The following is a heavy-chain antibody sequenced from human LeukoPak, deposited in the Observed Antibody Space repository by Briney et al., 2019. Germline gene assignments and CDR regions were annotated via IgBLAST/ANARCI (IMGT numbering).Heavy chain of an antibody. Sequence: PGGSLRLSCVASGFTFSSYWMHWVRQAPGKGLVWVSRINSDGSSTSYADSVKGRFTISRDNAKNTLYLQMNSLRAEDTAVYYCARGGTSGSVIYWGQGTLVTVSS. CDR2: INSDGSST. V-gene: IGHV3-74*01. CDR3: ARGGTSGSVIY. CDR1: GFTFSSYW. D-gene: IGHD1-26*01. J-gene: IGHJ4*02.